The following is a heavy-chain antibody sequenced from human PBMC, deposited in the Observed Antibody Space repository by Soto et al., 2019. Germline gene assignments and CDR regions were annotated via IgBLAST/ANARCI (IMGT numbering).Heavy chain of an antibody. J-gene: IGHJ4*02. CDR1: GGSISSGGYN. CDR3: ARAQGSYDTLDY. CDR2: IYYSGST. Sequence: LSLTCTVSGGSISSGGYNWSWIRQHPGKGLEWIGYIYYSGSTYYNPSLKSRVSISVDTSKNQFSLKLSSVTAADTAVYYCARAQGSYDTLDYWGQGTLVTVSS. V-gene: IGHV4-31*03. D-gene: IGHD1-26*01.